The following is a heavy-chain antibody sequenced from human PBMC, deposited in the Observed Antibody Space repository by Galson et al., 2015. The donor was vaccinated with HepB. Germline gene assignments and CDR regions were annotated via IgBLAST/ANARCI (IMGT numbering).Heavy chain of an antibody. J-gene: IGHJ5*02. CDR3: ASHKMYYYGSGSS. D-gene: IGHD3-10*01. CDR2: ISSSSSTI. V-gene: IGHV3-48*01. Sequence: SLRLSCAASGFTFSSYSMNWVRQAPGKGLEWVSYISSSSSTIYYADSVKGRFTISRDNAKNSLYLQMNGLRAEDTAVYYCASHKMYYYGSGSSWGQGTLVTVSS. CDR1: GFTFSSYS.